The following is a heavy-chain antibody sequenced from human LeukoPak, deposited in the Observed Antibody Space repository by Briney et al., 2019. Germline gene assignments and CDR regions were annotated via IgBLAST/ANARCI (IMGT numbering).Heavy chain of an antibody. J-gene: IGHJ4*02. D-gene: IGHD2-2*01. CDR1: GFTLSNYW. Sequence: GGSLRLSCAVSGFTLSNYWMHWVRQAPGKGLEWVSSISSSSSYIYYADSVKGRFTISRDNAKNTLYLQMNSLRAEDTAVYYCAKDSQDIVVVPAAAIDYWGQGTLVTVSS. CDR3: AKDSQDIVVVPAAAIDY. CDR2: ISSSSSYI. V-gene: IGHV3-21*01.